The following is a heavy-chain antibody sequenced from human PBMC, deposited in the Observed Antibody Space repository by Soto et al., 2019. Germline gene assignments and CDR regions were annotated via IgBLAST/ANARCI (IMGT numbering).Heavy chain of an antibody. J-gene: IGHJ6*02. V-gene: IGHV1-8*01. D-gene: IGHD3-10*01. Sequence: ASVKVSCKASGYTFTSYDINWVRQATGQGLEWMGWVNPNSGNTGYAQKFQGRVTMTRNTSISTAYMELSSLRSEDTAVYYCARVPFPSTRGVYYYYGMDVWGQGTTVTVSS. CDR1: GYTFTSYD. CDR3: ARVPFPSTRGVYYYYGMDV. CDR2: VNPNSGNT.